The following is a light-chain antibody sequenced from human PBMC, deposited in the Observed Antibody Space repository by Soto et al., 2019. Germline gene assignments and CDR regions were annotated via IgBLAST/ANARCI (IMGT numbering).Light chain of an antibody. Sequence: NFMLTQPHSVSESPGKTVTISCTGSSGSIASNYVQWYQQRPGSAPTTVIYEDNQRPSGVPDRFSGSIDSSSNSASLTISGLKTEVEADYYCQSYDSSNHEVVFGGGTKLTVL. J-gene: IGLJ2*01. CDR2: EDN. CDR3: QSYDSSNHEVV. V-gene: IGLV6-57*02. CDR1: SGSIASNY.